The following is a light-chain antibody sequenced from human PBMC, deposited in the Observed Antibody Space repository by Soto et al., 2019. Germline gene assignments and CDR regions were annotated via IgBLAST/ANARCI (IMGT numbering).Light chain of an antibody. CDR2: DAF. Sequence: DIQMTQSPSSLSASVGDRVTITCRASQSISSWLAWYQQKPGKAPKLLIFDAFSLESGVPSRFSGSRSGTEFTLTISSLQPDDYATYYCQQYNSYPWTFGQGTKVEIK. V-gene: IGKV1-5*01. CDR3: QQYNSYPWT. J-gene: IGKJ1*01. CDR1: QSISSW.